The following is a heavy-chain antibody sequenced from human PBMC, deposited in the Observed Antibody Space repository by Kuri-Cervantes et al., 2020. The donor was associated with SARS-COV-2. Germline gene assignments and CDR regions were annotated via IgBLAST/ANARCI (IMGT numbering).Heavy chain of an antibody. Sequence: ESLKISCTVSGYSISSGYYWGWIRQPPGKGLEWIGSIYHSGSTYYNPSLKSRVTISVDTSKNQFSLKLSSVTAADTAVYYCARRGGYYDFWSGSGIDYWGQGTLVTVSS. CDR3: ARRGGYYDFWSGSGIDY. V-gene: IGHV4-38-2*02. D-gene: IGHD3-3*01. CDR1: GYSISSGYY. CDR2: IYHSGST. J-gene: IGHJ4*02.